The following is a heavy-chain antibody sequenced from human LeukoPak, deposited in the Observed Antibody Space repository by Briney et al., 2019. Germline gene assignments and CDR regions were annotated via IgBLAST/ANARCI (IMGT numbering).Heavy chain of an antibody. Sequence: SETLSLTCTVSGGSISSSSYYWGWIRQPPGKGLEWIGSIYYTGSTYYNPSLKSRVTISVDTSKNQFSLKLSSVTAADTAMYYCARQLLRYGSGSLWGPGAVYYFDYWGQGTLVTVSS. CDR1: GGSISSSSYY. CDR2: IYYTGST. CDR3: ARQLLRYGSGSLWGPGAVYYFDY. V-gene: IGHV4-39*07. J-gene: IGHJ4*02. D-gene: IGHD3-10*01.